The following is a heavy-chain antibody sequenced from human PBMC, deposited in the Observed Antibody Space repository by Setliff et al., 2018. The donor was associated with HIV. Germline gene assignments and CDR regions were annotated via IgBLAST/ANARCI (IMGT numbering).Heavy chain of an antibody. CDR2: IWYDGSNK. D-gene: IGHD3-22*01. Sequence: GGSLRLSCAASGFTFSSYGMHWVRQAPGKGLEWVAAIWYDGSNKYYADSVKGRFAISRDNSKNTLSLQMNSLRAEDTAVYYCAKDRGAYDYFDYWGQGTLVTVSS. V-gene: IGHV3-33*06. J-gene: IGHJ4*02. CDR1: GFTFSSYG. CDR3: AKDRGAYDYFDY.